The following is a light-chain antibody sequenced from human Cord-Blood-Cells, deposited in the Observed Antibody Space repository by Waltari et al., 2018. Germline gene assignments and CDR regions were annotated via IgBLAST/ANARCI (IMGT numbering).Light chain of an antibody. CDR3: CSYAGSSTVV. Sequence: QSDPPPPAPVSWPPGQSITISCMAISSDVGSYNLYPWYQQHPGKTPNLRTYEGSKRPSGVSNLFSVSKSGNTSSLTISGLESEDGADYYCCSYAGSSTVVFGGGTKLTVL. CDR2: EGS. V-gene: IGLV2-23*01. CDR1: SSDVGSYNL. J-gene: IGLJ2*01.